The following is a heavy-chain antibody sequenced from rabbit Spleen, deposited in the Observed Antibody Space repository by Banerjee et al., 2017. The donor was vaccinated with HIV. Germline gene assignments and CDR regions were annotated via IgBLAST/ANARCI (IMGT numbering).Heavy chain of an antibody. CDR2: IDSGSSGFT. J-gene: IGHJ6*01. CDR3: ARDTSSSFSSYGMAL. Sequence: QSLEESGGDLVKPGASLTLTCMSSGVSFSDSSYMCWVRQAPGKGLEWIACIDSGSSGFTYFASWAKGRFTISKTSSTTVTLQMTSLTAADTATYFCARDTSSSFSSYGMALWGPGTLVTVS. CDR1: GVSFSDSSY. V-gene: IGHV1S40*01. D-gene: IGHD1-1*01.